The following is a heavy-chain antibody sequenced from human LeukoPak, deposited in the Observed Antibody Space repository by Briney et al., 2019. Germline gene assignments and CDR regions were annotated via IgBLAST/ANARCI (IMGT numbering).Heavy chain of an antibody. CDR2: INPNSGGT. Sequence: ASVKVSCKASGYTFTGYYMHWVRQAPGQGLEWMGWINPNSGGTNYAQKFQGRVTMTRDTSISTAYMELSRLRPDDTAVYYCASGYDILTGYYIDPLGYWGQGTLVTVSS. J-gene: IGHJ4*02. CDR1: GYTFTGYY. CDR3: ASGYDILTGYYIDPLGY. D-gene: IGHD3-9*01. V-gene: IGHV1-2*02.